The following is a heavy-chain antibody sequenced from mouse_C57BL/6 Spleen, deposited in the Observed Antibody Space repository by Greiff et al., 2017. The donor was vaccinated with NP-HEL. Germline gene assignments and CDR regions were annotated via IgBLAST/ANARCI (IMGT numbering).Heavy chain of an antibody. J-gene: IGHJ1*03. V-gene: IGHV1-80*01. CDR3: ARSDSNYFYWYFDV. Sequence: VQLQQSGAELVKPGASVKISCKASGYAFSSYWMNWVKQRPGKGLEWIGQIYPGDGDTNYNGKFKGKATLTADKSSSTAYMQLSSLTSEDSAVYFCARSDSNYFYWYFDVWGTGTTVTVSS. D-gene: IGHD2-5*01. CDR1: GYAFSSYW. CDR2: IYPGDGDT.